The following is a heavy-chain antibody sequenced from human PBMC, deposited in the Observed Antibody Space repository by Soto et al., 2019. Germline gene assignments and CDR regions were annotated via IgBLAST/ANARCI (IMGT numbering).Heavy chain of an antibody. Sequence: ASVKVSCKASGYTFTGYYMHWVRQAPGQGLEWMGWINPNSGGTNYAQKSQGWVTMTRDTSISTAYMELSRLRSDDTAVYYCATSRTSSTSCYWASYFDYWGQGTLVTVSS. CDR1: GYTFTGYY. V-gene: IGHV1-2*04. CDR3: ATSRTSSTSCYWASYFDY. CDR2: INPNSGGT. D-gene: IGHD2-2*01. J-gene: IGHJ4*02.